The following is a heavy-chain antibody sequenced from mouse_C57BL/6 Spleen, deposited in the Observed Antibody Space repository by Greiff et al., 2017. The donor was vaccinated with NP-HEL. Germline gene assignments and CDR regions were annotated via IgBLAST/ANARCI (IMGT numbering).Heavy chain of an antibody. Sequence: EVQLQQSGPELVKPGASVKISCKASGYTFTDYYMNWVKQSHGKSLEWIGDINPNTGGTSYNQKFKGKATLTVDKSSSTAYMELRSLTSEDSAVYYCARWNDGYYSAWFAYWGQGTLVTVSA. CDR2: INPNTGGT. V-gene: IGHV1-26*01. CDR1: GYTFTDYY. D-gene: IGHD2-3*01. CDR3: ARWNDGYYSAWFAY. J-gene: IGHJ3*01.